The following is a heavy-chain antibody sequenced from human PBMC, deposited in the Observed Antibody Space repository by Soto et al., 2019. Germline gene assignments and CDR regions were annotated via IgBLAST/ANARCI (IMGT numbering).Heavy chain of an antibody. CDR2: FKWNSGDV. Sequence: RRLSCAASGFTFGDYAMHWVRQVPGKGLEWVSGFKWNSGDVGYVDSVKGRFTISRDNARNCLYLQMNSLRPENTAVYYCAKDRSSGSPYYGMDFWGQGNMVTVS. CDR3: AKDRSSGSPYYGMDF. J-gene: IGHJ6*02. V-gene: IGHV3-9*01. D-gene: IGHD3-10*01. CDR1: GFTFGDYA.